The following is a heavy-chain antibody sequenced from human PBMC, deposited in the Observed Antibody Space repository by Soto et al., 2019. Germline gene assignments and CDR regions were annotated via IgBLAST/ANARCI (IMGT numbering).Heavy chain of an antibody. J-gene: IGHJ6*02. Sequence: QVQLQGSGPRLVKPSQTLSLTCSVSGASISSGAYFWTWIRHHPGKGLEWIGYIYYSVSTSYTYQNPYRQSRVTISVDTSKNLFSLRLTSVTAADTATYYCARDKGPDTYGQTRIRDYSYAMDVWGQGTTVIVSS. CDR1: GASISSGAYF. V-gene: IGHV4-31*03. D-gene: IGHD5-18*01. CDR2: IYYSVST. CDR3: ARDKGPDTYGQTRIRDYSYAMDV.